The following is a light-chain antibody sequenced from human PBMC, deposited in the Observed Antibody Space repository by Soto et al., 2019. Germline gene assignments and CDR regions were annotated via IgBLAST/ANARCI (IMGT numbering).Light chain of an antibody. CDR1: SGHSSYA. CDR2: VNSDGSH. J-gene: IGLJ2*01. Sequence: QSVLTQSPSASASLGASVKLTCTLSSGHSSYAIAWHQQQPEKGPRYLMKVNSDGSHSKGDGIPDRFSGSSSGAERYLTISSLQSEDEDDYYCQTWGTDIVVFGGGTKLTVL. V-gene: IGLV4-69*01. CDR3: QTWGTDIVV.